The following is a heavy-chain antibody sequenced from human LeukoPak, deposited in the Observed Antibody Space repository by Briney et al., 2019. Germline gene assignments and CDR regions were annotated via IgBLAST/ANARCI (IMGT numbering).Heavy chain of an antibody. V-gene: IGHV1-2*02. CDR1: GYTFTGYY. Sequence: GASVKVSCKASGYTFTGYYMHWGRQAPGQGLEWMGWINPNSGGTNYAQKFRGRVTMTRDTSISTAYMELSRLRSDDTAVYYCARDIVVVPAAMHLDYWGQGTLVTVSS. J-gene: IGHJ4*02. CDR3: ARDIVVVPAAMHLDY. D-gene: IGHD2-2*01. CDR2: INPNSGGT.